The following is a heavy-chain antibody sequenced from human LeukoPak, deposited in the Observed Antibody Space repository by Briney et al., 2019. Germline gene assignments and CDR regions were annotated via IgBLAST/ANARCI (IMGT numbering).Heavy chain of an antibody. CDR1: GVTVSSNY. D-gene: IGHD3-16*01. J-gene: IGHJ4*02. V-gene: IGHV3-53*01. CDR3: ARGSMFGAPDF. Sequence: GGSLRLSCDVSGVTVSSNYMIWVRQAPGKGLEWLSIIYPGGTTHYAESVKGRFSISRDDSKNTLYFQMDNLRVDDTALYWCARGSMFGAPDFWGQGTRVTVSS. CDR2: IYPGGTT.